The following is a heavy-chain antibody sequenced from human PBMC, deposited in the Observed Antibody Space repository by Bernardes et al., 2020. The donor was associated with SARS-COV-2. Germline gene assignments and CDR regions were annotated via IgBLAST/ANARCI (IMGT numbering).Heavy chain of an antibody. CDR1: SGSISSYHW. D-gene: IGHD2-21*01. CDR3: ARGVVAPARYFDD. J-gene: IGHJ4*02. Sequence: SETLSLTCAVSSGSISSYHWWSWVRQPPGKGLEWIGEIYRGGNTNYRSSLKSRATISIDRSNNQFSLRLTSVTAADTAIYFCARGVVAPARYFDDWGQGILVTVSS. CDR2: IYRGGNT. V-gene: IGHV4-4*02.